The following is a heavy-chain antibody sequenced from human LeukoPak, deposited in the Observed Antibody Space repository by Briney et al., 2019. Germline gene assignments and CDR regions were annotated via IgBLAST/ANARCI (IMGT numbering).Heavy chain of an antibody. CDR2: ISWDGGST. D-gene: IGHD6-13*01. Sequence: GGSLRLSCAASGFTFDDYTMHWVRQAPGKGLEWVSLISWDGGSTYYADSVKGRFTISRDNSKNSLYLQMNSLRTEDTALYYCAKGSFSDTVGYSSRPIEYFQHWGQGTLVTVSS. CDR1: GFTFDDYT. J-gene: IGHJ1*01. CDR3: AKGSFSDTVGYSSRPIEYFQH. V-gene: IGHV3-43*01.